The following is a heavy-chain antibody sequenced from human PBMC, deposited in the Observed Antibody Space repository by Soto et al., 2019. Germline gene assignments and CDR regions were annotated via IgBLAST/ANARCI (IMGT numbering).Heavy chain of an antibody. CDR3: ARGYYDILTGSIYYYYGMDV. Sequence: QVQLVQSGAEVKKPGSSVKVSCKASGGTFSSYAISWVRQAPGQGLEWMGGIIPIFGTANYAQKFQGRVTITADESTSTAYMELSSLSSEDTAVYYCARGYYDILTGSIYYYYGMDVWGQGTTVTVSS. V-gene: IGHV1-69*01. J-gene: IGHJ6*02. CDR2: IIPIFGTA. D-gene: IGHD3-9*01. CDR1: GGTFSSYA.